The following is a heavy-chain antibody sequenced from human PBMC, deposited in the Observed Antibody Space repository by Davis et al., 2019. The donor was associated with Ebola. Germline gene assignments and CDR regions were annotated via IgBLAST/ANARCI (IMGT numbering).Heavy chain of an antibody. CDR3: AKEEWELSYFDY. J-gene: IGHJ4*02. D-gene: IGHD1-26*01. Sequence: GESLKISCAASGFTFSSYAMSWVRQAPGKGLEWVSAISGSGGSTYYADSVKGRFTISRDNSKNTLYLQMNSLRAEDTAVYYCAKEEWELSYFDYWGQGTLVTVSS. CDR2: ISGSGGST. V-gene: IGHV3-23*01. CDR1: GFTFSSYA.